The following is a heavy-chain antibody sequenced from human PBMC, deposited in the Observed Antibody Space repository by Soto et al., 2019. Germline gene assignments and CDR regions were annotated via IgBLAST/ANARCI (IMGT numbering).Heavy chain of an antibody. D-gene: IGHD3-22*01. V-gene: IGHV1-69*13. CDR1: GGTFSSYA. J-gene: IGHJ3*02. CDR2: IIPSFGTA. Sequence: SVKVSCKASGGTFSSYAISWVRQAPGQGLEWMGGIIPSFGTANYAQKFKRRVTITADESTSTAYMELSSLRSEDTAVYYRAREAYDGSGSPVSAAFDIWGQGTVVTVSS. CDR3: AREAYDGSGSPVSAAFDI.